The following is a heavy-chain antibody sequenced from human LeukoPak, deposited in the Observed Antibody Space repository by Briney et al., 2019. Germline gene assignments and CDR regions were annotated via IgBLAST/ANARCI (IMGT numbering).Heavy chain of an antibody. CDR3: ANLMAAGTSPHDYYYYYGMDV. V-gene: IGHV3-23*01. Sequence: PGGSLRLSCAASGFTFSSYAMSWVCQAPGKGLEWVSAISGSGGSTYYADSVKGRFTISRDNSKNTLYLQMNSLRAEDTAVYYCANLMAAGTSPHDYYYYYGMDVWGQGTTATVSS. J-gene: IGHJ6*02. CDR2: ISGSGGST. D-gene: IGHD6-13*01. CDR1: GFTFSSYA.